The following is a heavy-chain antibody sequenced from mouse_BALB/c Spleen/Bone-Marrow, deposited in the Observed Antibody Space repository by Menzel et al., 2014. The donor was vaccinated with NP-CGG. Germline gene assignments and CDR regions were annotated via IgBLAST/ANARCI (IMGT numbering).Heavy chain of an antibody. Sequence: VQLQQSGAELVKPGASVKLSCKASGYTFSNYYMYWVKQRPGQGLEWIGESNPSNGGSNFNEKFKSKATLTVDKSSSTAYMQLSSLTSEDSAAYYCTRSNYGYWYFDVWGAGTTVTVSS. CDR3: TRSNYGYWYFDV. J-gene: IGHJ1*01. V-gene: IGHV1S81*02. CDR2: SNPSNGGS. CDR1: GYTFSNYY. D-gene: IGHD1-1*01.